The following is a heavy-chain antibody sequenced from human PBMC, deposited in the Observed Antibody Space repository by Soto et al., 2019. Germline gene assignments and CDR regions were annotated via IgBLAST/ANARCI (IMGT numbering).Heavy chain of an antibody. J-gene: IGHJ5*02. CDR1: GFTFSSYG. Sequence: GGSLRLSCAASGFTFSSYGMHWVRQAPGKGLEWVAVIWYDGSNKYYADSVKGRFTISRDNSKNTLYLQMNSLRAEDTAVYYCARQAKKYYDFWSGMNHMAWFDPWGQGTLVTVS. D-gene: IGHD3-3*01. CDR2: IWYDGSNK. CDR3: ARQAKKYYDFWSGMNHMAWFDP. V-gene: IGHV3-33*01.